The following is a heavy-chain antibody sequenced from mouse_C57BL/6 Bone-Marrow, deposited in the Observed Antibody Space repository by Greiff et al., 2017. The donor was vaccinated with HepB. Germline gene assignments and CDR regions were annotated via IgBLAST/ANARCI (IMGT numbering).Heavy chain of an antibody. CDR2: ISNGGGST. Sequence: EVHLVESGGGLVQPGGSLKLSCAASGFTFSDYYMYWVRQTPEKRLEWVAYISNGGGSTYYPDTVKGRFTISRDNAKNTPYLQMSRLKSEDTAMYYCARHQEFLFDYWGQGTTLTVSS. CDR3: ARHQEFLFDY. J-gene: IGHJ2*01. V-gene: IGHV5-12*01. CDR1: GFTFSDYY.